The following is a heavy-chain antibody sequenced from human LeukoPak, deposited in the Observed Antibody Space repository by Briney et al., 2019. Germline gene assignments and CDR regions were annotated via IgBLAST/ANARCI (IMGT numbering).Heavy chain of an antibody. CDR1: GFTFSSYG. D-gene: IGHD3-16*01. CDR2: IWYDGSNK. J-gene: IGHJ4*02. V-gene: IGHV3-33*01. Sequence: PGRSLRLSCAASGFTFSSYGMHWVRQAPGKGLEWVAVIWYDGSNKYYADSVKGRFTISRDNSKNTLYLQMNSLRAEDTAVYYCARVRRLGAEFDYWGQGTLVTVSS. CDR3: ARVRRLGAEFDY.